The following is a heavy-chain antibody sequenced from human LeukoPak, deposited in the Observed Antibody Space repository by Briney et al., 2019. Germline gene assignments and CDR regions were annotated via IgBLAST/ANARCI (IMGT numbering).Heavy chain of an antibody. CDR2: ISAYDDKR. Sequence: ASVKVSCKASGYTFTSYGISWARQAPGQGLEWMGWISAYDDKRNSVQRFQDRITMTTDTSTSTFYLELRNLRSDDTAVYYCARVLVKTRGNYFHDDYWGQGTLVTVSS. D-gene: IGHD2/OR15-2a*01. V-gene: IGHV1-18*01. J-gene: IGHJ4*02. CDR3: ARVLVKTRGNYFHDDY. CDR1: GYTFTSYG.